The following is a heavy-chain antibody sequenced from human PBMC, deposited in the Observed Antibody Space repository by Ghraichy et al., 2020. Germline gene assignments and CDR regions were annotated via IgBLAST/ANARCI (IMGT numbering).Heavy chain of an antibody. V-gene: IGHV4-34*01. CDR1: GGSFSGYY. J-gene: IGHJ3*02. Sequence: SETLSLTCAVYGGSFSGYYWSWIRQPPGKGLEWIGEINHSGSTNYNPSLKSRVTISVDTSKNQFSLKLSSVTAADTAVYYCARGLSSSSWFGGGAFDIWGQGTMVTVSS. D-gene: IGHD6-13*01. CDR2: INHSGST. CDR3: ARGLSSSSWFGGGAFDI.